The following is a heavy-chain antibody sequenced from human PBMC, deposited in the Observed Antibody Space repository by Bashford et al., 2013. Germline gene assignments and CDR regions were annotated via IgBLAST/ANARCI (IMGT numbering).Heavy chain of an antibody. V-gene: IGHV5-51*01. D-gene: IGHD3-3*01. CDR3: ARPRYYAADY. CDR2: SILVTLIP. J-gene: IGHJ4*02. Sequence: WVRQMPGKGLEWWQSSILVTLIPGYSPSFQGQVTISADKSINTAYLQWSSLKASDTAMYYCARPRYYAADYWGQGTLVTVSS.